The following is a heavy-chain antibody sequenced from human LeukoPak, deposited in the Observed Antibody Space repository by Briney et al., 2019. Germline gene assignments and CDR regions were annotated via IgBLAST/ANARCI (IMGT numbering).Heavy chain of an antibody. V-gene: IGHV4-4*09. CDR2: IYTSGST. CDR1: GDSISNYY. J-gene: IGHJ4*02. Sequence: PSETLSLTCTVSGDSISNYYWSWIRQPPGKGLEWIGYIYTSGSTNYNPSLKSRVTISVDTSKNQFSLKLSSVTAADTAVYYCARAIYDFWSGSVSDFDYWGQGTLVTVSS. D-gene: IGHD3-3*01. CDR3: ARAIYDFWSGSVSDFDY.